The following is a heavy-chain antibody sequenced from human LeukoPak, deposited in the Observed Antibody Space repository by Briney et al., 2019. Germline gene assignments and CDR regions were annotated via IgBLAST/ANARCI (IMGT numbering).Heavy chain of an antibody. D-gene: IGHD6-19*01. V-gene: IGHV4-34*01. CDR3: ARPYSSGWYSWFDP. J-gene: IGHJ5*02. CDR1: GFTFSSYS. CDR2: INHSGST. Sequence: PGGSLRLSCAASGFTFSSYSMNWVRQPPGKGLEWIGEINHSGSTNYNSSLKSRVTISVDKSKNQFSLKLSSVTAADTAVYYCARPYSSGWYSWFDPWGQGTLVTVSS.